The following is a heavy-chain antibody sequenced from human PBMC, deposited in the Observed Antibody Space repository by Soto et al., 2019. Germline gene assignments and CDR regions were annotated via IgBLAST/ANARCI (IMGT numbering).Heavy chain of an antibody. J-gene: IGHJ5*02. Sequence: EASVKVSCKASGGTFSSYAISWVRQAPGQGLEWMGGIIPIFGTANYAQKFQGRVTITADESTSTAYMELSSLRSEDTAVYYCASNWNYYWFDPWGQGTLVTSPQ. V-gene: IGHV1-69*13. D-gene: IGHD1-7*01. CDR3: ASNWNYYWFDP. CDR1: GGTFSSYA. CDR2: IIPIFGTA.